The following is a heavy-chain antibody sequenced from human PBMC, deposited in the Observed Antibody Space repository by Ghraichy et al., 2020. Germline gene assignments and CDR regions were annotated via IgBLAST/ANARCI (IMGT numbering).Heavy chain of an antibody. CDR1: GFRFSIYS. Sequence: ALRLSCAASGFRFSIYSMHWVRQAPGKGLEWVALISPDGSEEYYADSVKGRFTISRDNSKNTLYLQMNSLRIEDTAVYYCAREDCGGNCNYHPRLDYWGQGTLGTVSS. CDR2: ISPDGSEE. D-gene: IGHD2-21*01. CDR3: AREDCGGNCNYHPRLDY. V-gene: IGHV3-30-3*01. J-gene: IGHJ4*02.